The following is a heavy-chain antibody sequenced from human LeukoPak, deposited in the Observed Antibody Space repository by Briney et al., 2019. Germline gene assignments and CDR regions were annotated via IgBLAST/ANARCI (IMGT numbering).Heavy chain of an antibody. D-gene: IGHD6-13*01. V-gene: IGHV4-59*08. J-gene: IGHJ6*02. CDR3: ARHVYSSSWYIYYYGMDV. CDR2: IYYSGST. Sequence: SETLSLTCTVSGDSISGNYWSWIRQPPGKGLEWIGFIYYSGSTNYNPSPKSRVTISVDTSKNQFSLKLNSVTAADTAVYYCARHVYSSSWYIYYYGMDVWGQGTTVTVSS. CDR1: GDSISGNY.